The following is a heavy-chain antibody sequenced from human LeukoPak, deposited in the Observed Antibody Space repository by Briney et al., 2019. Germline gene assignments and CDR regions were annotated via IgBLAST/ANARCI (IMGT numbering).Heavy chain of an antibody. CDR1: GFTFNYAW. J-gene: IGHJ6*02. CDR3: TTDEDWNYARKDV. V-gene: IGHV3-15*04. Sequence: PGGSLRLSCAASGFTFNYAWMSWVRQVPGKGLEWVGQTVSDIDGGTTDYAAPVKGRFTISRDDSKSTLYLQMNSLKIEDTAVYYCTTDEDWNYARKDVWGQGATVIVSS. CDR2: TVSDIDGGTT. D-gene: IGHD1-7*01.